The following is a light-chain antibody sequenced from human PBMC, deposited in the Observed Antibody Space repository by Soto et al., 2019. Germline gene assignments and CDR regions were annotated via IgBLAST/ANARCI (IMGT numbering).Light chain of an antibody. Sequence: DIVLTQSPTTPSLSPGERATLSCRASQSVSSYLAWYQQKPGQAPRLLIYDASNRATGIPARFSGSGSGTDFTLTISSLEPEDFAVYYCQQRSNWPSITFGQGTRLEIK. CDR2: DAS. J-gene: IGKJ5*01. V-gene: IGKV3-11*01. CDR3: QQRSNWPSIT. CDR1: QSVSSY.